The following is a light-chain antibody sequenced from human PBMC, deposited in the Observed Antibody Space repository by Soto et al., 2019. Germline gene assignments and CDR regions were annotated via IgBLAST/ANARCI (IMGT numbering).Light chain of an antibody. CDR3: SSETSSSAYVV. CDR2: DVS. Sequence: LTQPGSVSGSPGQSITISCTGTTSCVGGSNFVSWYQHHPGKAPKHLIYDVSNRPSGVSDRFSGAKSGNTASLTISGLQAEDEADYYCSSETSSSAYVVLGGGTKVTVL. CDR1: TSCVGGSNF. J-gene: IGLJ2*01. V-gene: IGLV2-14*01.